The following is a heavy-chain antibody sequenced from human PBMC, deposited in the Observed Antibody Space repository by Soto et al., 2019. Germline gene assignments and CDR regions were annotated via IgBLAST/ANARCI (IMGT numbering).Heavy chain of an antibody. CDR2: ISSSSSTI. CDR1: GFTFSSYS. D-gene: IGHD2-15*01. Sequence: EVQLVDSGGGLVRPGGSLRLSCAASGFTFSSYSINWVRQAPGKGLEWVSYISSSSSTIYYADSVKGRFTISRDNAKNSLYLQMNSLRAEDTAVYYCARSSGGKFDYWGQGTQVTVSS. V-gene: IGHV3-48*01. CDR3: ARSSGGKFDY. J-gene: IGHJ4*02.